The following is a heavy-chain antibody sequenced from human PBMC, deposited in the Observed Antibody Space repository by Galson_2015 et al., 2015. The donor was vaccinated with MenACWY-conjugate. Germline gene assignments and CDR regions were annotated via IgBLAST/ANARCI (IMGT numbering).Heavy chain of an antibody. J-gene: IGHJ4*02. D-gene: IGHD6-19*01. CDR2: IETDGCST. Sequence: LSLAGTAHGLTLSTYWMHWVRHAPRQGLVWVSLIETDGCSTPDAKSVEGRCTVSRDHAKNAVNLQLNSLRAEDQAVYYCARWSRSGWYGYNYLDYWGQGTLVTVSS. CDR1: GLTLSTYW. V-gene: IGHV3-74*03. CDR3: ARWSRSGWYGYNYLDY.